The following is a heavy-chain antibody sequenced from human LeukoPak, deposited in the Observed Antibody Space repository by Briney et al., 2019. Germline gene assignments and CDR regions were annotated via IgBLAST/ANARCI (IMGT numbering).Heavy chain of an antibody. Sequence: ASVKVSCKATSRISWARQAPGQGLEWMGWIGTYGGDTYYAQKFQGRITVTTDTSTSTVYMELRNLRSDDTVVYYCARDLWNFYDDSGYNRDFDSWGQGTLVTVSS. CDR2: IGTYGGDT. V-gene: IGHV1-18*01. CDR1: TSR. CDR3: ARDLWNFYDDSGYNRDFDS. D-gene: IGHD3-22*01. J-gene: IGHJ5*01.